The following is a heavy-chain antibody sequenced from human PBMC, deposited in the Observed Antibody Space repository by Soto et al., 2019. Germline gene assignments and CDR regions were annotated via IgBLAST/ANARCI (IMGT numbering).Heavy chain of an antibody. CDR2: ISYDGSNK. CDR3: AKDVGYCSSTSCSARGWFDP. D-gene: IGHD2-2*01. Sequence: QVQLVESGGGVVQPGRSLRLSCAASGFTFSSYGMHWVRQAPGKGLEWVAVISYDGSNKYYADSVKGRFTISRDNSKNTLYLQMNSLRAEDMAVYYCAKDVGYCSSTSCSARGWFDPWGQGTLVTVSS. J-gene: IGHJ5*02. V-gene: IGHV3-30*18. CDR1: GFTFSSYG.